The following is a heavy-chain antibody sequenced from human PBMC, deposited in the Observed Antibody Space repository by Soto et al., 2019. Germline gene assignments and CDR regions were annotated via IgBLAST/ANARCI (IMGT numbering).Heavy chain of an antibody. Sequence: GGSLRLSCAASGFTFSNYAMSWVRQAPGKGLEWASAISGVDNSTYYADSVKGRFTISRDNSKNTLYLQMSSLRADDTAVYYCAPMGVWGQGTTVTVSS. CDR2: ISGVDNST. J-gene: IGHJ6*02. V-gene: IGHV3-23*01. CDR1: GFTFSNYA. CDR3: APMGV.